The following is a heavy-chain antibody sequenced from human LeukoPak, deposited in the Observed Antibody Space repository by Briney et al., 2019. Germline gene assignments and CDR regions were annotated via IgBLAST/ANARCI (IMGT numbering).Heavy chain of an antibody. CDR1: GYTLTKLS. CDR3: ATDLRVRGVISSH. V-gene: IGHV1-24*01. CDR2: FDPEDGET. Sequence: ASVMVSCKVSGYTLTKLSIYWVRQVPGKGLEWMGGFDPEDGETIYAQKFQGRVTMTEDTSTDTAYMELSSLRSEDTAVYYCATDLRVRGVISSHWGQGTLVTVSS. D-gene: IGHD3-10*01. J-gene: IGHJ4*02.